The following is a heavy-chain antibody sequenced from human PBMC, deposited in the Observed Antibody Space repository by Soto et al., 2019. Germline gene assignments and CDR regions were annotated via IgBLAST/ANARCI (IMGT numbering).Heavy chain of an antibody. CDR3: ARGGTTVTPFDY. Sequence: SVKVSCKASGGTFSSYAISWVRQAPGQGLEWMGGIIPIFGTANYAQKFQGRVTITADESTSTAYMELSSLRSEDTAVYYCARGGTTVTPFDYWGQGTLVTVSS. D-gene: IGHD4-17*01. CDR1: GGTFSSYA. V-gene: IGHV1-69*13. CDR2: IIPIFGTA. J-gene: IGHJ4*02.